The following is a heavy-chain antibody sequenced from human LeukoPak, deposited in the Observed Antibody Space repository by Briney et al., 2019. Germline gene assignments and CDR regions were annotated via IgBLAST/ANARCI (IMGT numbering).Heavy chain of an antibody. CDR1: GFTFSSYS. D-gene: IGHD2-2*01. Sequence: GGSLRLSCAASGFTFSSYSMNWVRQAPGKGLEWVSYISSSSSTIYYANSVKGRFTISRDNAKNSLYLQMNSLRAEDTALYYCARSRTWSIVPAAIDYWGQGTLVTVSS. CDR2: ISSSSSTI. CDR3: ARSRTWSIVPAAIDY. J-gene: IGHJ4*02. V-gene: IGHV3-48*04.